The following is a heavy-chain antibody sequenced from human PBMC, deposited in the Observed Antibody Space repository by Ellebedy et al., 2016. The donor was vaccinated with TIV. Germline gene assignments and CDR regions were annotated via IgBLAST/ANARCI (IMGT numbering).Heavy chain of an antibody. V-gene: IGHV5-51*01. J-gene: IGHJ4*02. CDR1: GYSFTSYW. D-gene: IGHD6-13*01. CDR3: ARGLDLAAAGTSFDY. CDR2: IYPGDSDT. Sequence: GESLKISXQGPGYSFTSYWIGWVRQMPGKGLEWMGIIYPGDSDTRYSPSFQGQVTISADKSSSTAYLQWSSLKASDTAMYYCARGLDLAAAGTSFDYWGQGTLVTVSS.